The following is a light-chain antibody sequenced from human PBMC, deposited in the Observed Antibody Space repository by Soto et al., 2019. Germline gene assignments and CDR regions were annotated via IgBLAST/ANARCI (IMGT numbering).Light chain of an antibody. CDR2: DAS. CDR3: QQYDDLPLT. V-gene: IGKV1-33*01. CDR1: QNINNY. J-gene: IGKJ4*01. Sequence: DIQMTQSPSSLSASVGDRVTFTCQASQNINNYLNWYQQKPGKSPRLLIYDASNLETGVPSRVSGSGSETDFTFTISSLQPEDVATYYCQQYDDLPLTFGGGTKVEIK.